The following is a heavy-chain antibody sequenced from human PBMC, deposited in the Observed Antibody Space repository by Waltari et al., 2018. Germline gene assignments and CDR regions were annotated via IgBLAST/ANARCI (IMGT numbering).Heavy chain of an antibody. Sequence: EVHLVQSGGGLIQPGGSLGLSCGVSGFTFKNYWRTWVRKSPGKGLGWVAKINQDGRDKNYVDYVEGRLTISRDNAQNSVYLQMNSLRAEDTAVYYCARDVPNGYFDYWGSGTLVTVSS. D-gene: IGHD1-1*01. CDR1: GFTFKNYW. CDR2: INQDGRDK. J-gene: IGHJ4*02. V-gene: IGHV3-7*01. CDR3: ARDVPNGYFDY.